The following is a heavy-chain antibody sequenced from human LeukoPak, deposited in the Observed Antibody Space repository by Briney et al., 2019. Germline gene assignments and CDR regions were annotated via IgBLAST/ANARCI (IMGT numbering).Heavy chain of an antibody. V-gene: IGHV3-23*01. CDR2: ISGSGGNT. Sequence: GGSLRLSCAASGFTFSSYAMSWVRQAPGKGLEWVAAISGSGGNTYYADSVKGRFTISRDNSKNTLYLQMSSLRAEDTAVYYCAKDRGELTYWGQGTLVTVSS. CDR1: GFTFSSYA. CDR3: AKDRGELTY. D-gene: IGHD1-26*01. J-gene: IGHJ4*02.